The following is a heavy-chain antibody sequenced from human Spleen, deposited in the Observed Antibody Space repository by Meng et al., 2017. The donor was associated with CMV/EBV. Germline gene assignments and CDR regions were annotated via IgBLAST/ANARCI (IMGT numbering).Heavy chain of an antibody. CDR1: GFTVSSNY. Sequence: GGSLRLSCAASGFTVSSNYMSWVRQAPGKGLEWVSRISWNGDNIEYADSVKGRFTISRDNAKNLLYLQMYYLRADDTAVYYCARGMVSLQYWGQGTLVTVSS. CDR2: ISWNGDNI. J-gene: IGHJ4*02. V-gene: IGHV3-11*04. CDR3: ARGMVSLQY. D-gene: IGHD2-8*01.